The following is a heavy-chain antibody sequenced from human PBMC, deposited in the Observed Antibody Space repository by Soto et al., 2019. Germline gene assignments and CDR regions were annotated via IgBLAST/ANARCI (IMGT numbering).Heavy chain of an antibody. CDR1: GFTFSSYA. CDR2: ISGSGGST. Sequence: PGGSLRLSCAASGFTFSSYAMSWVRQAPGKGLEWVSAISGSGGSTYYADSVKGRFTISRDNSKNTLYLQMNSLRAEDTAVYYCAKDPTATVTSYGGGRTRLRHDYWGQGTLVTVSS. D-gene: IGHD4-4*01. J-gene: IGHJ4*02. V-gene: IGHV3-23*01. CDR3: AKDPTATVTSYGGGRTRLRHDY.